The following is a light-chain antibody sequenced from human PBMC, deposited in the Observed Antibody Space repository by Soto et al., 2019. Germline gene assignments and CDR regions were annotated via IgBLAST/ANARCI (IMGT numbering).Light chain of an antibody. J-gene: IGKJ5*01. Sequence: EVVLTQSPATLSLPPGERATLSCRATQSVSSDLDWYQQKPGQAPRLLIYDASNRATGLPARFSGSGSGPDYTPTISCLEPEDFAVYHCQQRRNWPSSFGHGNRLVIK. CDR2: DAS. CDR3: QQRRNWPSS. CDR1: QSVSSD. V-gene: IGKV3-11*01.